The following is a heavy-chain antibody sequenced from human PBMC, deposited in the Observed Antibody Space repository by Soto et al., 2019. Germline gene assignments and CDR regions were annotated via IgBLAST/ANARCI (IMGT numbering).Heavy chain of an antibody. D-gene: IGHD4-17*01. Sequence: QVQLQESGPGLVKPSETLSLTCTVSGGSICSYYWSWIRQPPGKGLEWIGYIYYSGSTNYNPSLKSRVTISVDTSKNQFSLKLSSVTAADTAVYYCARRYGASFDYWGQGTLVTVSS. CDR1: GGSICSYY. V-gene: IGHV4-59*01. J-gene: IGHJ4*02. CDR3: ARRYGASFDY. CDR2: IYYSGST.